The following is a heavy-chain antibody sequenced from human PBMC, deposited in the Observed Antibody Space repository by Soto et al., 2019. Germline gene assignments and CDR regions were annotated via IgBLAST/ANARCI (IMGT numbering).Heavy chain of an antibody. J-gene: IGHJ6*02. CDR1: GGSISTSYW. Sequence: QVQLQESGPGLVKPSGTLSLSCAVSGGSISTSYWWTWVRQPPGKGLEWIGEIYYGGSTNYNPSHKSRVIISVDKSKNQFSLKLSSVTAADAAVYYCARRSRWVGEFYYYGLDVWGQGTTVIVSS. CDR3: ARRSRWVGEFYYYGLDV. CDR2: IYYGGST. V-gene: IGHV4-4*02. D-gene: IGHD3-10*01.